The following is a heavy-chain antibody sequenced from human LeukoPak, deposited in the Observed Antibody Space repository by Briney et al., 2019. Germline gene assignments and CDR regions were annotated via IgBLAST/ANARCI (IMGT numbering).Heavy chain of an antibody. J-gene: IGHJ4*02. CDR2: ILYVGHSK. CDR3: ARDPRGPTGNDHNGRDSFDF. D-gene: IGHD1-14*01. CDR1: GFTFSNYA. V-gene: IGHV3-30-3*01. Sequence: GGSLRLSCAASGFTFSNYAMHWIRQAPGKGLEWVGVILYVGHSKHYADSVKGRFTISRDNSQSTLYLQMSSLRGEDTAVYYCARDPRGPTGNDHNGRDSFDFWGQGALVTVSS.